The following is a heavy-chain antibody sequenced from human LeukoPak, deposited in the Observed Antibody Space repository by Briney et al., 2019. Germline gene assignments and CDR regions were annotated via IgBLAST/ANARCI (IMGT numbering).Heavy chain of an antibody. J-gene: IGHJ4*02. V-gene: IGHV3-74*01. CDR2: MHSDGSST. CDR1: GIILSTYW. CDR3: ARDPGYYGSESYLN. Sequence: GGSLRLSCVVSGIILSTYWVHWVRQAPGRGLVWVLRMHSDGSSTSYADSVKGRFTISRDNAKNSLYLQMNSLRAEDTAVYDCARDPGYYGSESYLNWGQGTLVTVSS. D-gene: IGHD3-10*01.